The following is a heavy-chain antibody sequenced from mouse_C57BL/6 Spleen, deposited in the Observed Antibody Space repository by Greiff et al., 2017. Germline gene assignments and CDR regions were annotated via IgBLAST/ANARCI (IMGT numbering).Heavy chain of an antibody. J-gene: IGHJ2*01. V-gene: IGHV1-64*01. CDR3: ARYSKIYVDD. D-gene: IGHD2-5*01. CDR1: GYTFTSYW. Sequence: QVQLQQPGAELVKPGASVTLSCKASGYTFTSYWMHWVKQRPGQGLEWIGRIYPNSSSTNYNEKFKSKATLTVDKSSSTAYMLLSSLTSADSAVYYCARYSKIYVDDWGQGTTLTVSS. CDR2: IYPNSSST.